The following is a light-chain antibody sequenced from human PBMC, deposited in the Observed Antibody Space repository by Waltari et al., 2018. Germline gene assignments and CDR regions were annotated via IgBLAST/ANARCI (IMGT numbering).Light chain of an antibody. J-gene: IGKJ2*01. CDR2: GAS. V-gene: IGKV3-15*01. CDR1: QSVSSN. CDR3: QQYNNWPPYT. Sequence: EIVMTQSPATLSVSPGERATHSCRASQSVSSNLAWYQQRPGQDPRLLIYGASTRATGIPARFSGSGSGTEFTLTISSLQSEDFAVYYCQQYNNWPPYTFGQGTKLEIK.